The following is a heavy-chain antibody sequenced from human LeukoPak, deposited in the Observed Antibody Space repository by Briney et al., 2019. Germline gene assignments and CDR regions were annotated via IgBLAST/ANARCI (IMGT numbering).Heavy chain of an antibody. J-gene: IGHJ4*02. Sequence: GGSLRLSCAASGFTFSSYGMHWVCQAPGKGLEWVAVISYDGSNKYYADSVKGRFTISRDNSKNTLYLQMNSLRAEDTAVYYCAKEAIAAAFDYWGQGTLVTVSS. CDR3: AKEAIAAAFDY. CDR1: GFTFSSYG. D-gene: IGHD6-13*01. CDR2: ISYDGSNK. V-gene: IGHV3-30*18.